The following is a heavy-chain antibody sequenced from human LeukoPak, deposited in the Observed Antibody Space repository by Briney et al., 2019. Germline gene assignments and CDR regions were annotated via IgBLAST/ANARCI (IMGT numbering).Heavy chain of an antibody. CDR3: LYVGY. CDR1: GFTYSSYA. Sequence: GGSLRLSCAASGFTYSSYAVHWVRQAPDKGLEWVAVISYDGSNKYYADSVKGRFTISRDNSKNTLYLQMNSLRAEDTAVYYCLYVGYWGQGTLITVSS. J-gene: IGHJ4*02. CDR2: ISYDGSNK. D-gene: IGHD2-8*01. V-gene: IGHV3-30*04.